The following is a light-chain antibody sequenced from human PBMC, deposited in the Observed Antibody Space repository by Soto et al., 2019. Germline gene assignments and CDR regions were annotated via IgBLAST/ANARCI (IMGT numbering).Light chain of an antibody. J-gene: IGKJ1*01. CDR1: QNVRSY. CDR2: ETS. V-gene: IGKV1-39*01. Sequence: DLQMTQSPSSLSASVGDRVTIACRASQNVRSYLNWYQQRPGKAPKLLISETSTLESGVPSKFSGTGYGTDFTLAISSLQPEDFATYYCQETYSIPRTFGPGTEVEI. CDR3: QETYSIPRT.